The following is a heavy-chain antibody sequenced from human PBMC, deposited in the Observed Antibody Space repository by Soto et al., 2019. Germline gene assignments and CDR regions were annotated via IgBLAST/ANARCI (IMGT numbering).Heavy chain of an antibody. CDR1: GYSFTSYW. Sequence: PGESLKLSCKGSGYSFTSYWIGWVRQMPGKGLEWMGIIYPGDSDTRYSPSFQGQVTISADKSISTAYLQWSSLKASDTAMYYCARLSVGYFDWLVTPSGVDVWGQGTTVTVSS. D-gene: IGHD3-9*01. CDR3: ARLSVGYFDWLVTPSGVDV. V-gene: IGHV5-51*01. J-gene: IGHJ6*02. CDR2: IYPGDSDT.